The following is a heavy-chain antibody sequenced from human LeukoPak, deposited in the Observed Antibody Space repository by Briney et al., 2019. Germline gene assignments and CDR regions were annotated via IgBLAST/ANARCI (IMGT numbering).Heavy chain of an antibody. CDR1: GFTFSHYA. Sequence: GGSLRLSCAASGFTFSHYAMSWVRQAPGKGLGWVSGISNGGDSTYYADSVKGRFTISRDNSKNTLYLQMNSLRAEDTAVYYCASSLSPYGNSSSWYFYGYYYYYGMDVWGQGTTVTVSS. V-gene: IGHV3-23*01. J-gene: IGHJ6*02. D-gene: IGHD6-13*01. CDR2: ISNGGDST. CDR3: ASSLSPYGNSSSWYFYGYYYYYGMDV.